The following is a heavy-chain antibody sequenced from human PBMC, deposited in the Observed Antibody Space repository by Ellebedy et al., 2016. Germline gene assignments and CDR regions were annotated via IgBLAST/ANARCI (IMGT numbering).Heavy chain of an antibody. D-gene: IGHD4-17*01. CDR3: ARDSNGDYNH. Sequence: GESLKISXAASGFTFSDYYMSWIRQAPGKGLEWVASIKQDESERYYVDFVKGRFTISRDNAKNSLYLQMNSLRVEDTAVYYCARDSNGDYNHWGQGTLVTVSS. CDR1: GFTFSDYY. J-gene: IGHJ4*02. V-gene: IGHV3-7*01. CDR2: IKQDESER.